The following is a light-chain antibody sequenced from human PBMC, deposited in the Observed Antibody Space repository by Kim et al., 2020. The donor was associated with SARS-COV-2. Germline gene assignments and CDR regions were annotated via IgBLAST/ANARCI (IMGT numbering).Light chain of an antibody. V-gene: IGLV2-14*03. CDR2: AVS. CDR1: KSDVGGYNF. CDR3: SSYTGGTTLVV. Sequence: QSALTQPASVSGSPGQSITISCTGTKSDVGGYNFVSWYQQHPGKAPKLMIYAVSNRPSGVSNRYSGSKSGNTASLTISGLQAEDEADYYCSSYTGGTTLVVFGGGTQLPS. J-gene: IGLJ2*01.